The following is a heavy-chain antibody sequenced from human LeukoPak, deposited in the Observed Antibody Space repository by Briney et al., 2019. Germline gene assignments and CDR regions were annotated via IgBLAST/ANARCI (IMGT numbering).Heavy chain of an antibody. D-gene: IGHD2-21*01. Sequence: GESLKISCKGSGYRFTSYWIGWVRQMPGKGLEWMGIIYPVDSDTRYSPSFRGQVTFSADKSISTAYLQWSSLKASDTAMYYCARPSPYGEDTFDVWGQGTMVTVSS. CDR3: ARPSPYGEDTFDV. CDR2: IYPVDSDT. CDR1: GYRFTSYW. J-gene: IGHJ3*01. V-gene: IGHV5-51*01.